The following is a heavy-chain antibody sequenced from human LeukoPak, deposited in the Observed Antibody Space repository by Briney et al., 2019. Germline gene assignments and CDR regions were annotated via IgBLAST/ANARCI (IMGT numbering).Heavy chain of an antibody. J-gene: IGHJ4*02. V-gene: IGHV4-59*01. CDR1: GGSISSYY. Sequence: SQTLSLTCTVSGGSISSYYWSWIRQPPGKGLEWIGYIYYSGSTNYNPSLKSRVTISVDTSKNQFSLKLSSVTAADTAVYYCARAAKGCFDYWGQGTLVTVSS. CDR3: ARAAKGCFDY. D-gene: IGHD6-19*01. CDR2: IYYSGST.